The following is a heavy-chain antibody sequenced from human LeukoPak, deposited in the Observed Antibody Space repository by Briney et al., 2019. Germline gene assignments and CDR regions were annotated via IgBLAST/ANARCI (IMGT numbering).Heavy chain of an antibody. V-gene: IGHV3-21*01. D-gene: IGHD3-22*01. CDR2: ISSSSSYI. Sequence: GGPLRLSCAASGFLFSSYSINWVRQAPGKGLEWVSSISSSSSYIYYADSVKGRFTISRDNDKTSLYLQMNSLRAEDTAVYYCAREYYYDSRAPGAFDIWGQGTMVTVSS. CDR3: AREYYYDSRAPGAFDI. J-gene: IGHJ3*02. CDR1: GFLFSSYS.